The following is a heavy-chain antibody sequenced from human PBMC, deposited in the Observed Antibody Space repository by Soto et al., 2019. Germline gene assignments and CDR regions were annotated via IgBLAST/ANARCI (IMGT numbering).Heavy chain of an antibody. J-gene: IGHJ4*02. Sequence: GGSLRLSCTASGFTFSSYAMNWVRQAPGKGLVWVSGIKSDGSGTSYADSVKGRLTISRDNAKNTLYLQMNSLRAEDTAVYYCARGDGDYYDGNGYLGRHWGQGTLVTVSS. D-gene: IGHD3-22*01. CDR1: GFTFSSYA. V-gene: IGHV3-74*01. CDR3: ARGDGDYYDGNGYLGRH. CDR2: IKSDGSGT.